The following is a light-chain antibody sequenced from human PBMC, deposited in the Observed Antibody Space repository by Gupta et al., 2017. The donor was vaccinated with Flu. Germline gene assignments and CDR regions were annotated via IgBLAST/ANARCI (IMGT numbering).Light chain of an antibody. Sequence: VTISCLGGSAGSGSNGVRWVQQLPGTAAKLLIYNDNQLPTGGPDRFSCSKSGTSASLAIMGLQSEDEADYYCEACDDSLNGLWVFGGGTKLTVL. CDR3: EACDDSLNGLWV. V-gene: IGLV1-44*01. CDR2: NDN. CDR1: SAGSGSNG. J-gene: IGLJ3*02.